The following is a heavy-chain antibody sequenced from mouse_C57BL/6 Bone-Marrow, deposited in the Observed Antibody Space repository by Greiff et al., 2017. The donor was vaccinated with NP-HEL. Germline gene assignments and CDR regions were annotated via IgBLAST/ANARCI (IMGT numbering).Heavy chain of an antibody. Sequence: QVHVKQSGAELVKPGASVKMSCKASGYTFTTYPIEWMKQNHGKSLEWIGNFHPYNDDTKYNEKFKGKATLTVEKSSSTVYLELSRLTSDYSAVYYWASRRLWYYHEAYFDVGGTGTTVTVPS. CDR2: FHPYNDDT. J-gene: IGHJ1*03. V-gene: IGHV1-47*01. CDR1: GYTFTTYP. D-gene: IGHD1-1*01. CDR3: ASRRLWYYHEAYFDV.